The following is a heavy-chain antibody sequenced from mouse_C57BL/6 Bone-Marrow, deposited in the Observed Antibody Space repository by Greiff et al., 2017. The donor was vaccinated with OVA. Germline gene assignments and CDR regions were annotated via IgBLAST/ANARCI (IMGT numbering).Heavy chain of an antibody. CDR3: ARRNGNYFDY. CDR2: IYPGDGDT. CDR1: GYAFSSSW. V-gene: IGHV1-82*01. Sequence: QVQLKESGPELVKPGASVKISCKASGYAFSSSWMNWVKQRPGKGLEWIGRIYPGDGDTNYNGKFKGKATLTADKSSSTAYMQLSSLTSEDSAVYFCARRNGNYFDYWGQGTTLTVSS. D-gene: IGHD2-1*01. J-gene: IGHJ2*01.